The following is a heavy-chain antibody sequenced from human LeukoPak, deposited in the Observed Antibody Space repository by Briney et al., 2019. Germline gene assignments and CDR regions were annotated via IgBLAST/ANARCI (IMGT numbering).Heavy chain of an antibody. CDR2: MSGSGGRT. Sequence: GGSLRLSCAASGFTFNTYAMSWVRQAPGKGLEWVSAMSGSGGRTYYADSVKGRFTISRDNSKNTLYLQMNSLRVEDAAVYYCAKAPVTSCRGAFCYPFDSWGQGTLVTVSS. V-gene: IGHV3-23*01. J-gene: IGHJ4*02. CDR3: AKAPVTSCRGAFCYPFDS. CDR1: GFTFNTYA. D-gene: IGHD2-15*01.